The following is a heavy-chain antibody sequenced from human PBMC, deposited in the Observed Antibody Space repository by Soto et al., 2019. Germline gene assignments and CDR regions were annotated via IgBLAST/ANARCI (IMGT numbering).Heavy chain of an antibody. CDR3: ARDHYDFWSGYPALGMDA. D-gene: IGHD3-3*01. V-gene: IGHV1-18*04. Sequence: ASVKVSCKASCYTFTSYGISWVRQAPAQGLEWMGWISAYNGNTNYEQKLQGRVTMTTDTSTSTAYMELRSLRYDDTAVYYSARDHYDFWSGYPALGMDAWGQGTTVTVSS. J-gene: IGHJ6*02. CDR2: ISAYNGNT. CDR1: CYTFTSYG.